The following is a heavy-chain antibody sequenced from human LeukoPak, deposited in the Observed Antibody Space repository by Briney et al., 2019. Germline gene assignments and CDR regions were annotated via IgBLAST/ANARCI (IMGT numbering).Heavy chain of an antibody. CDR1: GFTFSSYS. CDR2: ISSSSSTV. V-gene: IGHV3-48*02. CDR3: ARDPLYCGSSTCYNYYYSMDV. D-gene: IGHD2-2*02. Sequence: PGGSLRLSCAASGFTFSSYSMHWVRQAPGKGLEWVSYISSSSSTVHYADSVRGRFTISGDSAKNSLYLQMNSLGDEDTAVYYCARDPLYCGSSTCYNYYYSMDVWGQGTTVTVSS. J-gene: IGHJ6*02.